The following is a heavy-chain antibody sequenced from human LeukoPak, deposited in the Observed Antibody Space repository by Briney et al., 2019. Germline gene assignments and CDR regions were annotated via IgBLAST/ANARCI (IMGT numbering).Heavy chain of an antibody. J-gene: IGHJ4*02. CDR1: GGSISSYY. Sequence: SETLSLTCTVSGGSISSYYWSWIRQPPGKGLEWIGYIYYSGSTNYNPSLKNRVTISVDTSKNQFSLKLSSVTAADTAVYYCARGIRVDSSGYYFDYWGQGTLVTVSS. D-gene: IGHD3-22*01. CDR3: ARGIRVDSSGYYFDY. CDR2: IYYSGST. V-gene: IGHV4-59*01.